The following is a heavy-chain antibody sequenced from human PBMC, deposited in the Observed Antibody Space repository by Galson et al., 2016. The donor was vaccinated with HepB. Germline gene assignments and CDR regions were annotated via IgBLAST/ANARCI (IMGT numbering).Heavy chain of an antibody. Sequence: SLRLSCAASGFSFSRYGIHWVRQAPGKGLEWVAFISYDGSEKDYADSVKGRFTITRDNSKNKVYLQANSLTAEDTAMYYCANIWLWAGATFDQWGQGTLVTVSS. CDR2: ISYDGSEK. J-gene: IGHJ4*02. D-gene: IGHD3-22*01. CDR1: GFSFSRYG. V-gene: IGHV3-30*04. CDR3: ANIWLWAGATFDQ.